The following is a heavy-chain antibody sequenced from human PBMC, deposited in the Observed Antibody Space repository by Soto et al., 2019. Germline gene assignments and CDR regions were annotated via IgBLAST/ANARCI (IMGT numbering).Heavy chain of an antibody. J-gene: IGHJ6*02. V-gene: IGHV1-69*13. CDR2: IIPIFGSA. Sequence: SVKVSCKASGGTFSSYTISWVRQAPGQGLEWMGGIIPIFGSANYAQKFQGRVTITADESTSTAYMELSSLRSEDTAVYYCSRRYCISTSCHYYGMDVWGQGTTVTVSS. CDR3: SRRYCISTSCHYYGMDV. D-gene: IGHD2-2*01. CDR1: GGTFSSYT.